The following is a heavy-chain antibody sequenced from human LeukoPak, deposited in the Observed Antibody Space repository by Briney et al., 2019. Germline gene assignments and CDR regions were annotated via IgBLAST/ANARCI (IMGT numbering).Heavy chain of an antibody. J-gene: IGHJ4*02. CDR2: IYYSGST. D-gene: IGHD1-26*01. Sequence: SETLSLTCTVSGGSISSSSYYWGWIRRPPGKGLEWIGSIYYSGSTYYNPSLKSRVTISVDTSKNQFSLKLSSVTAADTAVYYCARHEGGSYLFDYWGQGTLVTVSS. CDR1: GGSISSSSYY. CDR3: ARHEGGSYLFDY. V-gene: IGHV4-39*01.